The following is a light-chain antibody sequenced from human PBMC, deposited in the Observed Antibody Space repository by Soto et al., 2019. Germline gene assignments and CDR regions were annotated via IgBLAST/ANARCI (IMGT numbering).Light chain of an antibody. J-gene: IGKJ1*01. CDR3: QQSYNTVWT. CDR2: AAS. Sequence: DIQMTQSPSTLSASVVDRVTITCRASQTISNFVNWYQQKLGRAPRLLIYAASSLQSGVPSRFSGSGSGTDFTLTISSLQPEDFATYYCQQSYNTVWTFGQGTKVYIK. V-gene: IGKV1-39*01. CDR1: QTISNF.